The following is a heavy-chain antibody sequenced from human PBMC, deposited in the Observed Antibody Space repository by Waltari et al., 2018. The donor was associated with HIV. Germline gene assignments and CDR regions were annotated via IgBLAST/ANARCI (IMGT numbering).Heavy chain of an antibody. CDR2: IRSKAYGETT. D-gene: IGHD3-3*01. Sequence: VHGGRSLRLSCTASGFNFGDFAMTWFRQAPGKGLEWVAFIRSKAYGETTEYAASVKGRFTISRDDSKSIAYLQMNSLKSEDTAVYFCTRAGAFYHFWTGHNRWFDPWGQGTLVTVSS. V-gene: IGHV3-49*03. CDR3: TRAGAFYHFWTGHNRWFDP. J-gene: IGHJ5*02. CDR1: GFNFGDFA.